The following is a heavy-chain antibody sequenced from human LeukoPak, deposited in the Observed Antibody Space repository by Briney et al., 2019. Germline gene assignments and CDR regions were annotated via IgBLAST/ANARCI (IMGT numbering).Heavy chain of an antibody. CDR1: GFTFSSYG. CDR2: ISYDGSNK. D-gene: IGHD5-18*01. J-gene: IGHJ4*02. Sequence: PGRSLRLSCAASGFTFSSYGMHWVRQAPGKGLEWVAVISYDGSNKYYADSVKGRFTIPRDNSKNTLYLQMNSLRAEDTAVYYCAKVVRGYSFDYWGQGTLVTVSS. V-gene: IGHV3-30*18. CDR3: AKVVRGYSFDY.